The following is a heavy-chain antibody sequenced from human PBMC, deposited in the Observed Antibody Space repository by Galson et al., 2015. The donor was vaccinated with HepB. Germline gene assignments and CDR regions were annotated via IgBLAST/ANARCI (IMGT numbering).Heavy chain of an antibody. D-gene: IGHD2-15*01. J-gene: IGHJ4*02. CDR1: GFTFSSYS. CDR2: ISSSSSYI. Sequence: SLRLSCAASGFTFSSYSTNWVRQAPGKGLEWVSSISSSSSYIYYTDSVKGRFTISRDNAKNSLYLQMNSLRAEDTAVYYCASEVVVVAATPAFDYWGQGTLVTVSS. V-gene: IGHV3-21*01. CDR3: ASEVVVVAATPAFDY.